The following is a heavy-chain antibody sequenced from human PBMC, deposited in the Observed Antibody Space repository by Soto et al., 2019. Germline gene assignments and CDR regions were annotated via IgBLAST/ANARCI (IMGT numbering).Heavy chain of an antibody. CDR3: AKESDYDYVWGSPPLDY. Sequence: GGSLRLSCAASGFTFSSYGMHWVRQAPGKGLEWVAVISYDGSNKYYADSVKGRFTISRDNSKNTLYLQMNSLRAEDTAVYYCAKESDYDYVWGSPPLDYWGQGILVTVSS. V-gene: IGHV3-30*18. CDR1: GFTFSSYG. D-gene: IGHD3-16*01. J-gene: IGHJ4*02. CDR2: ISYDGSNK.